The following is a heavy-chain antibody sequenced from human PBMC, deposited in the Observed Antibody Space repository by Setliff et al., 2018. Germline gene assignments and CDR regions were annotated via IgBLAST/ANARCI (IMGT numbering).Heavy chain of an antibody. CDR1: GGSISSGGYY. CDR3: ARVALVVVIRNAFDI. Sequence: SETLSLTCTVSGGSISSGGYYWSWIRQHPGKDLEWIGYIYYSGSTYYNPSLKSRVTISVDTSKNQFSLKLSSVTAADTAVYYCARVALVVVIRNAFDIWGQGTMVTVSS. CDR2: IYYSGST. J-gene: IGHJ3*02. V-gene: IGHV4-31*03. D-gene: IGHD2-21*01.